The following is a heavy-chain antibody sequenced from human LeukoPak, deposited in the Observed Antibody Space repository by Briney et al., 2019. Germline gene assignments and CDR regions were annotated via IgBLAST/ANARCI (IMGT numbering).Heavy chain of an antibody. D-gene: IGHD6-6*01. V-gene: IGHV3-9*01. Sequence: GGSLRLSCAASGFTFDDYAMHWVRQAPGKGLEWVSGISWNSGSIGYADSVKGRFTISRDNAKNSLYLQMNSLRAEDTAVYYCVSRYSSSSGNYWGQGTLVTVSS. CDR1: GFTFDDYA. J-gene: IGHJ4*02. CDR2: ISWNSGSI. CDR3: VSRYSSSSGNY.